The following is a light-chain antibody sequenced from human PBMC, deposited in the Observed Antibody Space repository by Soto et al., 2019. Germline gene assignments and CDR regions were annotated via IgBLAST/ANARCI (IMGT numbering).Light chain of an antibody. V-gene: IGKV1-39*01. CDR3: QQSYSTPQNT. Sequence: DIQMTQSPSSLSASVGDRVTITCRASQSISWYLNWYQQKPGKAPKLLIYAASSLQSGVPSRFSGSGSGTDFTLNISSLQPEDFATYYCQQSYSTPQNTCGQGPKLEIK. CDR1: QSISWY. CDR2: AAS. J-gene: IGKJ2*01.